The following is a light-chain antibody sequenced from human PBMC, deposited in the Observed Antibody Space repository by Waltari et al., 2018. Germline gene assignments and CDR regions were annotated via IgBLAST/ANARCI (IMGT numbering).Light chain of an antibody. CDR3: SSYTRTTTLYV. CDR1: SSAVGSYTY. J-gene: IGLJ1*01. CDR2: EVT. Sequence: QSALTQPAPVSGSPGQSIPRSCTGTSSAVGSYTYAHWYQQHPGKAPKLLIFEVTDRPSGVSNRFSGSKSGNTASLTSSGLQAEDEADYYCSSYTRTTTLYVFGTGTKVTVL. V-gene: IGLV2-14*03.